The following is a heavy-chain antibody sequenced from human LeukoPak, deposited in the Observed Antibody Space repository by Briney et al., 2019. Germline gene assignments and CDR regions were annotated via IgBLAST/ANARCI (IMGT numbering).Heavy chain of an antibody. D-gene: IGHD3-22*01. V-gene: IGHV1-8*03. CDR2: MNPNSGNT. CDR3: ARSGHYYDSSGYFNYYYYYMDV. Sequence: ASVKVSCKASGYTFTSYDINWVRQAPAQGREWMGWMNPNSGNTGYAQKFQGRVTITRNTSISTAYMELSSLRSEDTAVYYCARSGHYYDSSGYFNYYYYYMDVWGKGTTVTVSS. J-gene: IGHJ6*03. CDR1: GYTFTSYD.